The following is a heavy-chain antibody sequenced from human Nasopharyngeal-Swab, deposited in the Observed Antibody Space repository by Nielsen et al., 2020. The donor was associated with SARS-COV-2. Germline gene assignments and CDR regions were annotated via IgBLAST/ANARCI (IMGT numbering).Heavy chain of an antibody. Sequence: GSLRLSCSVSGDSIISYYWSWIRQPPGKGLEWIGYIYYSGSTNYNPSLKSRVTISVDTSKNQFSLKLSSVTAADTAVYYCARESGGDSGWFDPWGQGTLVTVSS. D-gene: IGHD5-12*01. J-gene: IGHJ5*02. CDR1: GDSIISYY. CDR3: ARESGGDSGWFDP. CDR2: IYYSGST. V-gene: IGHV4-59*01.